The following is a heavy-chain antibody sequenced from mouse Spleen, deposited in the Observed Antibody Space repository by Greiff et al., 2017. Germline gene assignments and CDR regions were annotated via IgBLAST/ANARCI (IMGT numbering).Heavy chain of an antibody. CDR3: ARSYSVYFDY. V-gene: IGHV1-50*01. J-gene: IGHJ2*01. CDR1: GYTFTSYW. Sequence: VQLQQPGAELVKPGASVKLSCKASGYTFTSYWMQWVKQRPGQGLEWFGEIDPSDSYTNYNQKFKGKATLTVDTSSSTAYMQLSSLTSADSAVYCCARSYSVYFDYWGQGTTLTVSS. D-gene: IGHD3-1*01. CDR2: IDPSDSYT.